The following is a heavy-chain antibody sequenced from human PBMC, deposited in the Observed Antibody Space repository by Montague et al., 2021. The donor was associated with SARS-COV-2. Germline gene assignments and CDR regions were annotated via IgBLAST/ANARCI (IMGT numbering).Heavy chain of an antibody. V-gene: IGHV2-70*01. CDR1: GFSLSISGMC. D-gene: IGHD6-19*01. CDR2: IDWDDDK. J-gene: IGHJ4*02. Sequence: PALVKPTQTLTLTCTFSGFSLSISGMCVSWIRQPPGKALEWLALIDWDDDKYYSTSLKTRLTISKDTSKNQVVLTMTNMDPVDTATYYCARISAWYSSGWSAFDYWGQGTLVTVSS. CDR3: ARISAWYSSGWSAFDY.